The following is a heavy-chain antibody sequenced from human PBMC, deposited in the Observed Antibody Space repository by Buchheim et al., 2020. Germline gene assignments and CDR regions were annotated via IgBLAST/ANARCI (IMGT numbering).Heavy chain of an antibody. CDR3: ARDKGVGAPPLYYYYGMDV. J-gene: IGHJ6*02. CDR2: INSDGSST. CDR1: GFTFSSYW. V-gene: IGHV3-74*01. Sequence: EVQLVESGGGLVQPGGSLRLSCAASGFTFSSYWMHWVRQAPGKGLVWVSRINSDGSSTSYADSVKGRFTISRDNAKNTLYLQMNSRRAEDTAVYYCARDKGVGAPPLYYYYGMDVWGQGTT. D-gene: IGHD1-26*01.